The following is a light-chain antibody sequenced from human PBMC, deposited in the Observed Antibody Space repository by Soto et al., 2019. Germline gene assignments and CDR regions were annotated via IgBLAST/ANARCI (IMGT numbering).Light chain of an antibody. CDR1: QTIDSY. Sequence: DIQLTQSPPSLSATVGDRVTITCRASQTIDSYLNWFQQKPGMAPKLLIYAASKLQSGVPSRFRGSGSGTDFTLTIDTLQPDDFATYYCQQSSSNTRTFGPGTKVDIK. J-gene: IGKJ2*02. V-gene: IGKV1-39*01. CDR2: AAS. CDR3: QQSSSNTRT.